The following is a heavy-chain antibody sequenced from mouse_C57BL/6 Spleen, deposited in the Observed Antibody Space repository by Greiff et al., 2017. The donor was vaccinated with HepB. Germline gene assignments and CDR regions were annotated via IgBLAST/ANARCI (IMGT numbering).Heavy chain of an antibody. CDR3: ARRAGGYDDAMDY. J-gene: IGHJ4*01. Sequence: QVTLKESGPGLLQSSQTLCLTCSFSGFSLSTSGMGVCLLRQPSGKGLEWLPHIYWDDDKRYNPSLKRRLTISKDTSRNQVFLKSTSVDTADTATYYCARRAGGYDDAMDYWGQGTSVTVSS. V-gene: IGHV8-12*01. CDR1: GFSLSTSGMG. CDR2: IYWDDDK. D-gene: IGHD2-2*01.